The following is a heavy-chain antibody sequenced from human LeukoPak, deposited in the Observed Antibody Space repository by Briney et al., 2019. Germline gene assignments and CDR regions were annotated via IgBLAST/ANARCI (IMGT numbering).Heavy chain of an antibody. Sequence: ASVKLSCKAAGYTFTGYYMHWVRQAPGPGLEWMGWINPNSGGTNYAQKFHGRVTMTRDTSTSTAYMELSRLRSDDTAVYYCARTSTRGRSSWYPLGSWGQGTLVTVSS. D-gene: IGHD6-13*01. J-gene: IGHJ5*02. V-gene: IGHV1-2*02. CDR3: ARTSTRGRSSWYPLGS. CDR2: INPNSGGT. CDR1: GYTFTGYY.